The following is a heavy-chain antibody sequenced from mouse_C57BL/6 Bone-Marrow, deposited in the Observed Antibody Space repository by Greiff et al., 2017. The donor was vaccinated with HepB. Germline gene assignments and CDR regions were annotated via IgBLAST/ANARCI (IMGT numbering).Heavy chain of an antibody. CDR1: GYTFTSYW. D-gene: IGHD1-1*01. V-gene: IGHV1-52*01. J-gene: IGHJ3*01. Sequence: QLQQPGAELVRPGSSVKLSCKASGYTFTSYWMHWVKQRPIQGLEWIGNIDPSDSETHYNQKFKDKATLTVDKSSSTAYMQLSSLTSEDSAVYYCARNYGSSPAWFAYWGQGTLVTVSA. CDR2: IDPSDSET. CDR3: ARNYGSSPAWFAY.